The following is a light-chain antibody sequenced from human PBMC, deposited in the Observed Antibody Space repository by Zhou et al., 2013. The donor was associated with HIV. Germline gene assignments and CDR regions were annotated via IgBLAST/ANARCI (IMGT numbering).Light chain of an antibody. CDR1: QSISSW. Sequence: DIQMTQSPSTLSASVGDRVTITCRASQSISSWLAWYQQKPGKAPKLLIYKASSLESGVPSRFSGSGSGTEFTLTISSLQPDDFXYYXHIYIXRTFGQGTKVEIK. CDR3: IYIXRT. J-gene: IGKJ1*01. CDR2: KAS. V-gene: IGKV1-5*03.